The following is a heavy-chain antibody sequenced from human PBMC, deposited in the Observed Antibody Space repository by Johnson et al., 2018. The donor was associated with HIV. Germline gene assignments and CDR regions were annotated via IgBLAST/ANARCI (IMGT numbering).Heavy chain of an antibody. CDR1: GFTFSSYG. D-gene: IGHD1-26*01. CDR2: IRYDGSNK. Sequence: QVLLVESGGGVVQPGGSLRLSCAASGFTFSSYGMHWVRQAPGKGLEWVAFIRYDGSNKYYADSLKGRFTISRDNSKNTLYLQMNSLRAEDTAVYYCAKDRRQSSWELLDDAFDIWGQGTMVTVSS. J-gene: IGHJ3*02. CDR3: AKDRRQSSWELLDDAFDI. V-gene: IGHV3-30*02.